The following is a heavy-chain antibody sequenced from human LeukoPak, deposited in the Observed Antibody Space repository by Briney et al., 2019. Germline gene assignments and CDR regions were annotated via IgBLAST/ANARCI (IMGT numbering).Heavy chain of an antibody. CDR3: ARDGPSTVIFDY. V-gene: IGHV1-2*02. D-gene: IGHD4-17*01. CDR2: IDPNSGGT. Sequence: ASVKVSCKASGYTVTAYYMHWLRQAPGHGLEWMGWIDPNSGGTNYAQKFQDRVTMTRDTSISTAYMELSRLRSDDTAVYYCARDGPSTVIFDYWGQGTLVTVSS. CDR1: GYTVTAYY. J-gene: IGHJ4*02.